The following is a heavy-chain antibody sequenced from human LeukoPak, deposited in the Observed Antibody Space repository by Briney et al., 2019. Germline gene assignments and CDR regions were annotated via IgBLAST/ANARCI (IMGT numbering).Heavy chain of an antibody. CDR2: ISYDGSNK. Sequence: GGSPRLSCAASGFTFNSYAIHWVRQAPGKGLEWVAVISYDGSNKYYADSVKGRFTISRDNSKNTLYLQLNSLRPEDTAVYYCARDQLAYSGYDTLFDYWGQGTLVTVSS. CDR3: ARDQLAYSGYDTLFDY. D-gene: IGHD5-12*01. J-gene: IGHJ4*02. V-gene: IGHV3-30*04. CDR1: GFTFNSYA.